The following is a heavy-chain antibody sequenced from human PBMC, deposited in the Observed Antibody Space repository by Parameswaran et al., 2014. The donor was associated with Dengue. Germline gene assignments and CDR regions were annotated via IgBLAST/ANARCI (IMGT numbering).Heavy chain of an antibody. CDR2: IYYSGST. Sequence: WIRQPPGKGLEWIGSIYYSGSTYYNPSLKSRVTISVDTSKNQFSLKLSSVTAADTAVYYCARQARDTMIVVVTPLHWGQGTLVTVSS. V-gene: IGHV4-39*01. CDR3: ARQARDTMIVVVTPLH. D-gene: IGHD3-22*01. J-gene: IGHJ4*02.